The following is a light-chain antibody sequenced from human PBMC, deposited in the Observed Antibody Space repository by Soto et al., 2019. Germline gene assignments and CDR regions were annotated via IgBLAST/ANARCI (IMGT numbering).Light chain of an antibody. CDR2: YDN. CDR3: ASWADSLNDYV. J-gene: IGLJ2*01. CDR1: SSNIGNNA. Sequence: QSVLTQPPSVSEAPRQRVTISCSGSSSNIGNNAVNWYQQLPGQAPKIVIYYDNLLTSGVSDRFSGSKSGISASLAISDLQSDDEADYYCASWADSLNDYVFG. V-gene: IGLV1-36*01.